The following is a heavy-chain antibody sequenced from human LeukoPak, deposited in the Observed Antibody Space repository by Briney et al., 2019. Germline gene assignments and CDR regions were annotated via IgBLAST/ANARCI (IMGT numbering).Heavy chain of an antibody. V-gene: IGHV3-30-3*01. D-gene: IGHD3-16*01. CDR3: ARESMLGFDY. CDR1: GFTFSSYA. J-gene: IGHJ4*02. CDR2: ISYDGSNK. Sequence: PGGSLRLSCAASGFTFSSYAMPWVRQAPGKGLEWVAVISYDGSNKYYADSVKGRFTISRDNSKNTLYLQMNSLRAEDTAVYHCARESMLGFDYWGQGTLVTVSS.